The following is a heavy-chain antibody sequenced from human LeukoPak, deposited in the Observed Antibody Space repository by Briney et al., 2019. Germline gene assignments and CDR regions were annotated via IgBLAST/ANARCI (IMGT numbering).Heavy chain of an antibody. J-gene: IGHJ4*02. CDR1: TAAIRSYY. Sequence: SETLSLTCTVSTAAIRSYYWSWIRQPPGKGLEWIGSIYSSGSTNYNPSLKSRATISVDASKNQYSLKLGSVTAADTAVYCCARVTSGWSYFDYWGQGTLVTVSS. CDR2: IYSSGST. V-gene: IGHV4-59*08. D-gene: IGHD6-19*01. CDR3: ARVTSGWSYFDY.